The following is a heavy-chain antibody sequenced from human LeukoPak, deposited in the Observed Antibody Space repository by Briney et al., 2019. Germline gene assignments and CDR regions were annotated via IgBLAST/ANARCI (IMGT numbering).Heavy chain of an antibody. Sequence: ASVKVSCKASGYTFTSYYMHWVRQAPGQGLEWMGWINPNSGGTNYAQKFQGRVTMTRDTSISTAYMELSRLRSDDTAVYYCARGRGWDSSGYYYVYWGQGTLVTVSS. J-gene: IGHJ4*02. D-gene: IGHD3-22*01. CDR1: GYTFTSYY. CDR2: INPNSGGT. CDR3: ARGRGWDSSGYYYVY. V-gene: IGHV1-2*02.